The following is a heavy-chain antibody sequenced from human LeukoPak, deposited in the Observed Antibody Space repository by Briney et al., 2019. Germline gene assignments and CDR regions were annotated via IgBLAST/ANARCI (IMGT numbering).Heavy chain of an antibody. V-gene: IGHV4-59*01. CDR3: ARAQYDSSSYLFDY. CDR1: GGSISSYY. J-gene: IGHJ4*02. Sequence: SETLSLTCTVSGGSISSYYWSWIRQPPGKGLEWVGDIYYSGSTNYNPSLKSRVTISVDTSKNQFSLKLSSVTAADTAVYYCARAQYDSSSYLFDYWGQGTLVTVSS. CDR2: IYYSGST. D-gene: IGHD3-22*01.